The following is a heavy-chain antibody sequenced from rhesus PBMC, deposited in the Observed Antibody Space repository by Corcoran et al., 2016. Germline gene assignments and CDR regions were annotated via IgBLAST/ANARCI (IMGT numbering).Heavy chain of an antibody. CDR2: ITSSGST. J-gene: IGHJ4*01. Sequence: QVQLQESGPGLVKPSETLSLTCAVSGGSISSAYYYWILIRQPPGKGLEWIGYITSSGSTSYNPSLKARVSISTDTSKNQFSLKLSSVTAADTAVYYCTRASTYTYSSDYWGQGVLVTVST. D-gene: IGHD5-12*01. V-gene: IGHV4-122*02. CDR3: TRASTYTYSSDY. CDR1: GGSISSAYYY.